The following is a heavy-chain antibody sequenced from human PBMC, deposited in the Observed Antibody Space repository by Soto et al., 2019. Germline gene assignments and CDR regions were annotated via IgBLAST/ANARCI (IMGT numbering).Heavy chain of an antibody. J-gene: IGHJ4*02. Sequence: QVQLQESGPGLVKPSQTLSLTCSVSGGSMDSGTYCWNWIRQHPGKGLEWIGYIYYRGYNYDNPSLKTRGNMSLDTSKNLFSPNLNSVTAADTAVYGCATDRSDGSCTVGYWGQGDLGTVSS. CDR1: GGSMDSGTYC. CDR2: IYYRGYN. CDR3: ATDRSDGSCTVGY. V-gene: IGHV4-31*03. D-gene: IGHD3-10*01.